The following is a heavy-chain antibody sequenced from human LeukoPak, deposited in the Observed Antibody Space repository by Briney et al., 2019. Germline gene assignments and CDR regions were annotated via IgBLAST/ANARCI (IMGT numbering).Heavy chain of an antibody. Sequence: PSETLSLTCSVSGYSISSGYYGGWIRQPPGKGLEWMGIIYQSGKTYCNPSLESRVTISVDTSKNQFSLKMNSMAAADTAMYYGARGLPGGQLSRYDYWGQGTLVTVSS. D-gene: IGHD6-13*01. J-gene: IGHJ4*02. CDR2: IYQSGKT. CDR3: ARGLPGGQLSRYDY. V-gene: IGHV4-38-2*02. CDR1: GYSISSGYY.